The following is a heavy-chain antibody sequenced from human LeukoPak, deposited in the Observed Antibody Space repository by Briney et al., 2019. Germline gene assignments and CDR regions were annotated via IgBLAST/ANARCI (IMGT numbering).Heavy chain of an antibody. J-gene: IGHJ6*03. CDR1: GYTLSGYQ. CDR2: ISPNSGGT. V-gene: IGHV1-2*02. Sequence: ASVKVSCKASGYTLSGYQLHWVRQAPGQGLEWMGWISPNSGGTHYAQKFQGRVTMTRDTSINTVYMELRRLRSDDTAVHYCARERSPEDYMDVWGKGTTVTVSS. CDR3: ARERSPEDYMDV.